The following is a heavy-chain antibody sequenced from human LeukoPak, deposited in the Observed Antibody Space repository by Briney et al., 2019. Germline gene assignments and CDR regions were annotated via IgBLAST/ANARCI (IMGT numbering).Heavy chain of an antibody. V-gene: IGHV1-46*01. D-gene: IGHD3-9*01. Sequence: GASVKVSCKASGYTFTYHYIHLVRQAPGQGLEWMGIINPSNGDTNYAQRFQGRVTMTRDTSTSTVYMELSSLDSEDTAVYYCARGHADILTGSCFDYWGQGTLVTVSS. CDR2: INPSNGDT. CDR1: GYTFTYHY. CDR3: ARGHADILTGSCFDY. J-gene: IGHJ4*02.